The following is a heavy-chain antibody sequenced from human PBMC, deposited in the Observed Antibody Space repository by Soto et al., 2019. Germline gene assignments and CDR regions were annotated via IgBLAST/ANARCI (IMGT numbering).Heavy chain of an antibody. CDR1: GFTFSSYG. V-gene: IGHV3-33*01. Sequence: QVQLVESGGGVVQPGRSLRLSCAASGFTFSSYGMHWVRQAPGKGLEWVAVIWYDGSNKYYADSVKGRFTISKDNSKNTLYLQMSSLRAEDTAVYYCAREWRGTSDYWGQGTLVTVSS. J-gene: IGHJ4*02. CDR3: AREWRGTSDY. D-gene: IGHD1-26*01. CDR2: IWYDGSNK.